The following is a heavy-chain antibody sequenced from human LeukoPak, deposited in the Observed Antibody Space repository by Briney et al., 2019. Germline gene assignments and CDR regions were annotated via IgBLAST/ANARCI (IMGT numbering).Heavy chain of an antibody. CDR1: GGSISSGGYS. CDR2: INHSGST. V-gene: IGHV4-30-2*01. D-gene: IGHD2-15*01. J-gene: IGHJ6*02. Sequence: SGTLSLTCAVSGGSISSGGYSWSWIRQPPGKGLEWIGEINHSGSTNYNPSLKSRVTISVDTSKNQFSLKLSSVTAADTAVYYCARVEVVVVAATVYYYYGMDVWGQGTTVTVSS. CDR3: ARVEVVVVAATVYYYYGMDV.